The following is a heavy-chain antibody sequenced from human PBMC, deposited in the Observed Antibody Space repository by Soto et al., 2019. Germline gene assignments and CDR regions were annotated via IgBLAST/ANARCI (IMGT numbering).Heavy chain of an antibody. CDR1: GYTFPSYD. V-gene: IGHV1-46*01. Sequence: APLQVSCEASGYTFPSYDMHGVRQAHRQGLEWMGRINPSGGSTSYAQKFQGTVTMTRDTSTSTAYMELSSLRSDDTAVYYWARAYSSSWYVGWGQGTLLPFSS. D-gene: IGHD6-13*01. CDR2: INPSGGST. CDR3: ARAYSSSWYVG. J-gene: IGHJ4*02.